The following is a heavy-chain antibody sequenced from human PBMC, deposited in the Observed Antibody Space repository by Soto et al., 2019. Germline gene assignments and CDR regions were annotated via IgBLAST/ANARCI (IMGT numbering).Heavy chain of an antibody. Sequence: GGSLRLSCAASGFTFSSYAMSWVRQAPGKGLEWVSAISGSGGSTYYADSVKGRFTISRDNSKNTLYLQMNSLRAEDTAVYYCAKERPSLDSSGWYRGIDYWGQGTLVTVSS. J-gene: IGHJ4*02. CDR3: AKERPSLDSSGWYRGIDY. CDR1: GFTFSSYA. CDR2: ISGSGGST. D-gene: IGHD6-19*01. V-gene: IGHV3-23*01.